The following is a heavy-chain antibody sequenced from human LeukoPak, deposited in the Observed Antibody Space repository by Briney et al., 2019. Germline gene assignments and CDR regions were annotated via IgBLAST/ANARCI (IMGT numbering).Heavy chain of an antibody. CDR2: IIPIFGTA. CDR3: ARQGDDYGDYGARPFYYYMDV. CDR1: GGTFSSYA. J-gene: IGHJ6*03. Sequence: SVKVSCKASGGTFSSYAISWVRQAPGQGLEWMGRIIPIFGTANYAQKFQGRVTITTDESTSTAYMELSSLRSEDAAVYYCARQGDDYGDYGARPFYYYMDVWGKGTTVTVSS. V-gene: IGHV1-69*05. D-gene: IGHD4-17*01.